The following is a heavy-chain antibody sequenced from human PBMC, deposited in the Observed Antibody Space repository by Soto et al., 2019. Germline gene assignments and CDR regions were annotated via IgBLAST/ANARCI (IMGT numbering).Heavy chain of an antibody. CDR3: AGAHPANWIDGGGWLYP. CDR1: GGSISSFH. Sequence: QVQLQESGPGLVKPSETLSLTCTVSGGSISSFHWCWIRQPPGKGLEWIGYLYSGGDTKYNPSLKCGGSISMATSKNQLSLRLSPVTAADTAVYYCAGAHPANWIDGGGWLYPWGQGTLVTVSS. V-gene: IGHV4-59*03. CDR2: LYSGGDT. J-gene: IGHJ5*02. D-gene: IGHD1-20*01.